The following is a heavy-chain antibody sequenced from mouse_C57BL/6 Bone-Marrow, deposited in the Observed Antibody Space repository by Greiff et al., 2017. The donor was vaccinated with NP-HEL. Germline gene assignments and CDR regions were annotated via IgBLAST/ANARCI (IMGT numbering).Heavy chain of an antibody. CDR3: ARDKTH. CDR2: SRNKANDYTT. J-gene: IGHJ2*01. CDR1: GFTFSDFY. V-gene: IGHV7-1*01. Sequence: VQLVESGGGLVQSGRSLRLSCATSGFTFSDFYMEWVRQAPGKGLEWIAASRNKANDYTTEYSASVKGRFIVSRDTSQSILYLQMNALRAEDTAIYYCARDKTHWGQGTTLTVSS.